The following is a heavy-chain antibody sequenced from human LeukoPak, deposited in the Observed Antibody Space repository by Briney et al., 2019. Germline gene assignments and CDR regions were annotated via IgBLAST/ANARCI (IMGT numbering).Heavy chain of an antibody. Sequence: ASVKVSCKASGYTFTGYYMHWVRQAPGQGLEWMGWINPNSGGTNYAQKFQGRVTMTRDTSISTAYMELSRLRSDDTAVYYCARNQGPKLYYFDYWGQGTLVTVSS. D-gene: IGHD1-14*01. CDR1: GYTFTGYY. J-gene: IGHJ4*02. CDR2: INPNSGGT. CDR3: ARNQGPKLYYFDY. V-gene: IGHV1-2*02.